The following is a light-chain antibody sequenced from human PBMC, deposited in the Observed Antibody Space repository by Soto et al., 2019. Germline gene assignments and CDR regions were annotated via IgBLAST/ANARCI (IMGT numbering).Light chain of an antibody. CDR1: QSVSVNS. Sequence: EIVLTQSPGTLSLSPGERATLSCRASQSVSVNSLAWYQQKGGQAPRLLIYAASTRATGVPDRFSGSGSGTEFALTISRLETEDFAVYYCQQYGGSPLTFGPGTKVDIK. J-gene: IGKJ3*01. CDR3: QQYGGSPLT. CDR2: AAS. V-gene: IGKV3-20*01.